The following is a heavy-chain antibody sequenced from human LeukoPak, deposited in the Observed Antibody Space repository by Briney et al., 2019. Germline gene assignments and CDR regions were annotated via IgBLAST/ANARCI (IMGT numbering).Heavy chain of an antibody. CDR2: ISYDGSNK. Sequence: GGSLRLSCAASGFTFSSYAMHWVRQAPGKGLEWVAVISYDGSNKYYADSVKGRFTISKDNSKNTLYLQMNSLRAEDTAVYYCARVATFYRSGWYDAFDIWGQGTLVTVSS. CDR1: GFTFSSYA. CDR3: ARVATFYRSGWYDAFDI. V-gene: IGHV3-30-3*01. D-gene: IGHD6-19*01. J-gene: IGHJ3*02.